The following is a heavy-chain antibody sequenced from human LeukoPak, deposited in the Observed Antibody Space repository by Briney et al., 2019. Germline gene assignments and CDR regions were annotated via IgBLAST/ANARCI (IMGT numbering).Heavy chain of an antibody. CDR1: GGSFSGYY. J-gene: IGHJ2*01. CDR3: ARRILGPWRHFDL. Sequence: SETLPLTCAVYGGSFSGYYWSWIRQPPGKGLEWIGEINYSGSTNYNPSLKSRVTMSVDTSRNQFSLKLSSVTAADTAVYYCARRILGPWRHFDLWGRGTLVTVSS. CDR2: INYSGST. D-gene: IGHD1-26*01. V-gene: IGHV4-34*01.